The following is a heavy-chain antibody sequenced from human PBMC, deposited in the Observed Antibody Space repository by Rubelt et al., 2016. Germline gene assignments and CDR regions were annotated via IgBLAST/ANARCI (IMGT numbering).Heavy chain of an antibody. CDR2: ISYDGSNK. J-gene: IGHJ4*02. Sequence: QVQLVESGGGVVQPGRSLRLSCAASGFTFSSYAMHWVRQAPGKGLEWVAVISYDGSNKYYADSVKGRFTISRDSSKNTLYLQMNSLKIEDTAVYYCARRLRGSSWGIVDYWGQGTLVTVSS. CDR3: ARRLRGSSWGIVDY. D-gene: IGHD6-13*01. V-gene: IGHV3-30*04. CDR1: GFTFSSYA.